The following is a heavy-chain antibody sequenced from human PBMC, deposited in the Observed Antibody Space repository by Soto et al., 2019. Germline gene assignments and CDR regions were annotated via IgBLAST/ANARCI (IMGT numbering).Heavy chain of an antibody. V-gene: IGHV1-18*01. Sequence: QVQLVQSGAAVKKPGASVKVSCKASGYTFTSYGFSWVRQAPGQGLEWMGWISAYNGNTNYAQKLQGRVTMTTDTSTSTAYMELRSLRSDDTAVYYCASYHLNSYYYGMDVWDQGTTVTGSS. CDR2: ISAYNGNT. CDR1: GYTFTSYG. J-gene: IGHJ6*02. CDR3: ASYHLNSYYYGMDV.